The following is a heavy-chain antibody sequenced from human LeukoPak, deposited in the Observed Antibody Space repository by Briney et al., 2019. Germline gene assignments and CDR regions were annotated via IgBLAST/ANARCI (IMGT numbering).Heavy chain of an antibody. CDR2: IGSSGDIT. CDR3: ARGDSSGFDY. J-gene: IGHJ4*02. V-gene: IGHV3-23*01. D-gene: IGHD3-22*01. Sequence: GGSLRLSCAASGFTFSSYAMSWVRQAPGMGLEWVSSIGSSGDITYYADSVKGRFTISRDNSKNTLYLQMNSLRAEDTAVYYCARGDSSGFDYWGQGTLVTVSS. CDR1: GFTFSSYA.